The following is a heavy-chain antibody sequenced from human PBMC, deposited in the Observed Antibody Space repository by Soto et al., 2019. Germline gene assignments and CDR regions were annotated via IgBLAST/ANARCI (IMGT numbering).Heavy chain of an antibody. CDR2: ISSSSNYI. J-gene: IGHJ5*01. D-gene: IGHD5-12*01. V-gene: IGHV3-21*01. CDR1: GFNFNFYS. Sequence: GGSLRLSCAASGFNFNFYSMNWVRQAPGKGLEWVPSISSSSNYIHYRDSVRGRFTISRDNAKNSLYLQLDSLRVEDTAVYFCARDRGSEVFDSWGQGTLVTVSS. CDR3: ARDRGSEVFDS.